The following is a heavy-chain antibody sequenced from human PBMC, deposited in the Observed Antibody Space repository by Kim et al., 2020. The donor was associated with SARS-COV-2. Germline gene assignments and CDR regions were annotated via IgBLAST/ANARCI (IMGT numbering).Heavy chain of an antibody. D-gene: IGHD3-10*01. CDR3: ARVWGGGCGESAPSYYYYGMDV. CDR1: GFTFSSYG. V-gene: IGHV3-33*01. Sequence: GGSLRLSCAASGFTFSSYGMHWVRQAPGKGLEWVTLIWYDGSNKYYADSVKGRFTISRDNSKNTLYLQMNSLRAEDTAVYYCARVWGGGCGESAPSYYYYGMDVWGQGTTVTVSS. CDR2: IWYDGSNK. J-gene: IGHJ6*02.